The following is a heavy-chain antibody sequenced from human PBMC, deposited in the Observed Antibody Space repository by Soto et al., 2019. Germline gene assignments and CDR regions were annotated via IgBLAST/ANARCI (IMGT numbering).Heavy chain of an antibody. Sequence: PSETLPLTCPVSGGPLNIYYSPWIRQPPGKGLEWIGYVRDTGGTTYNPSLKSRVTISRDTSRNPFSPSLSSVTAADTAVYYCARRYGYSFDYWGQGTLVTVSS. V-gene: IGHV4-59*01. CDR2: VRDTGGT. J-gene: IGHJ4*02. D-gene: IGHD1-1*01. CDR3: ARRYGYSFDY. CDR1: GGPLNIYY.